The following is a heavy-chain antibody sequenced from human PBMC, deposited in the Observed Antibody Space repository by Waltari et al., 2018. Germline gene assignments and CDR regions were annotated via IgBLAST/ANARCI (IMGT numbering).Heavy chain of an antibody. V-gene: IGHV3-23*01. CDR2: ISGSGDAT. CDR3: VKTDCSSDVCRLLVY. J-gene: IGHJ4*02. CDR1: GFTFSSYA. Sequence: EVQLLESGGGLVQPGGSLRLSCAASGFTFSSYAMHWVRQAPGKGLEVVSLISGSGDATNYADSVRGRFTISRDNSKNTLYLQMDSLRAEDTAVYFCVKTDCSSDVCRLLVYWGQGTLVTVAS. D-gene: IGHD2-2*01.